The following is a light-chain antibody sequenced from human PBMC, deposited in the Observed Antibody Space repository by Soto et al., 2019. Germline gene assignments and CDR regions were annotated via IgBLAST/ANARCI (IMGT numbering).Light chain of an antibody. Sequence: EILMTQSHSSLSVSPAARAPPSCRPSQSVSSDWARYKEKPGQAPRLLIYGASARATGIRARFSGSGSGTDLTLTISRLEHEDFSVYYCQVYESSQRTFGQGTKVDIK. CDR1: QSVSSD. J-gene: IGKJ1*01. CDR3: QVYESSQRT. V-gene: IGKV3-15*01. CDR2: GAS.